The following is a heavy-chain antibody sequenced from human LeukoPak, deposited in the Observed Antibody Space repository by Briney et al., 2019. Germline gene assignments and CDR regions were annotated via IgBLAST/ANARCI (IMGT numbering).Heavy chain of an antibody. CDR3: ARVAGGNSEYFQH. D-gene: IGHD4-23*01. CDR1: GYTFTSYD. J-gene: IGHJ1*01. CDR2: MNPNSGNT. V-gene: IGHV1-8*03. Sequence: GASVKVSCKASGYTFTSYDINWVRQATGQGLEWMGWMNPNSGNTGYAQKFQRRVTITRNTSISTAYMELSSLRSEDMAVYYCARVAGGNSEYFQHWGQGTLVTVSS.